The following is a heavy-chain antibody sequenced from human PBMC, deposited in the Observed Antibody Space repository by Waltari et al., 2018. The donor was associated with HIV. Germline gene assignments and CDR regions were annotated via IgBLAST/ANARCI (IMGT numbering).Heavy chain of an antibody. Sequence: QVQLQESGPGLVKPSETLSLTCTVSGGSISSYYWSWIRQPPGKGLEWIGYIHYSWSTNYNPSLKSRVTIPLNTSKNQFSLKLSSVTAADTAFYYCARDNSGSNDYWGQGTLVTVSS. CDR1: GGSISSYY. D-gene: IGHD1-26*01. CDR3: ARDNSGSNDY. CDR2: IHYSWST. J-gene: IGHJ4*02. V-gene: IGHV4-59*01.